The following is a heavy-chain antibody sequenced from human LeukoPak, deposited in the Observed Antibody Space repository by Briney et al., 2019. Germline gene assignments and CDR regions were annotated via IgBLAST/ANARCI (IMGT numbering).Heavy chain of an antibody. CDR3: ARQGDSSGYYPPGYFDY. CDR2: IYPGDSDT. Sequence: GESLKISCKGYGYSFTSYWIGWVRQMPGKGLEWMGIIYPGDSDTRYSPSFQGQVTISADKSISTAYLQWSSLKASDTAMYYCARQGDSSGYYPPGYFDYWGQGTLVTVSS. J-gene: IGHJ4*02. V-gene: IGHV5-51*01. D-gene: IGHD3-22*01. CDR1: GYSFTSYW.